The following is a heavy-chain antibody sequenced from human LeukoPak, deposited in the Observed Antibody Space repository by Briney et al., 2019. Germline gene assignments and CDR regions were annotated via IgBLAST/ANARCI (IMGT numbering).Heavy chain of an antibody. CDR2: IIPIFGTA. J-gene: IGHJ5*02. CDR3: ARAPYDSSGYHSNWFDP. CDR1: GGTFSSYA. Sequence: SVKVSCKASGGTFSSYAISWVRQAPGQGLEWMGGIIPIFGTANYAQKFQGRVTITADESTSTAYMELSSLRSEDTAVYYCARAPYDSSGYHSNWFDPWGQGTLVTVSS. D-gene: IGHD3-22*01. V-gene: IGHV1-69*13.